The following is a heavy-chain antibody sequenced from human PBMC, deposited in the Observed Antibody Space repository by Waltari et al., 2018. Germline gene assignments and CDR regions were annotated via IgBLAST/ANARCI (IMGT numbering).Heavy chain of an antibody. CDR3: ARDQCSGGSCYRTNYYYGMDV. CDR1: GGTFSSYA. J-gene: IGHJ6*02. D-gene: IGHD2-15*01. Sequence: QVQLVQSGAEVKKPGSSVKVSCKASGGTFSSYAISWVRQAPGQGLEWMGRIIPILGKANYAQKCQGRVTITAEKSTSTAYMELSSLRAEDTAVYYCARDQCSGGSCYRTNYYYGMDVWGQGTTVTVSS. V-gene: IGHV1-69*04. CDR2: IIPILGKA.